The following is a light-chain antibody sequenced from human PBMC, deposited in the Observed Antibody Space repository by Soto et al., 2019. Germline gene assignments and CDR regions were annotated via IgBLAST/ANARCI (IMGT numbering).Light chain of an antibody. V-gene: IGKV1-9*01. CDR1: QALSNY. Sequence: DIQLTQSPSVLSASVGDTVTITCRGSQALSNYLAWYQQKPGKAPDLLIYSASTLQSGVPSRFSGSGSETEFSLTIRALQPEDFATYYCQQLSRYPLTFGGGTKVDIK. CDR2: SAS. CDR3: QQLSRYPLT. J-gene: IGKJ4*01.